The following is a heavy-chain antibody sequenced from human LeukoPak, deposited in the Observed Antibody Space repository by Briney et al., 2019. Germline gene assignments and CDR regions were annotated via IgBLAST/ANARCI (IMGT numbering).Heavy chain of an antibody. Sequence: SGPTLVNPTQTLTLTCTFSGFSLSTSGVGVGWIRQPPGKALEWLALIYWDDDKRYSPSLKSRLTITKDTSKNQVVLTMTNMDPVDTATYYCAHRQGFRERMATHAFDIWGQGTMVTVSS. CDR3: AHRQGFRERMATHAFDI. CDR1: GFSLSTSGVG. CDR2: IYWDDDK. D-gene: IGHD5-24*01. V-gene: IGHV2-5*02. J-gene: IGHJ3*02.